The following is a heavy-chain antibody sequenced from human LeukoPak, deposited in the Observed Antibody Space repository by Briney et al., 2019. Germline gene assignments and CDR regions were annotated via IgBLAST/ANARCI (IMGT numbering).Heavy chain of an antibody. CDR2: ISGYNGKT. J-gene: IGHJ6*03. CDR3: ARSPFSSSWYTTHYYYYYMDV. V-gene: IGHV1-18*01. D-gene: IGHD6-13*01. Sequence: SVKVSCKASGYIFGSYGISWVRQAPGQGLEWMGWISGYNGKTEYAQNLQGRASMTTDTSTSTAYMELRSLRSDDTAVYYCARSPFSSSWYTTHYYYYYMDVWGKGTTVTVSS. CDR1: GYIFGSYG.